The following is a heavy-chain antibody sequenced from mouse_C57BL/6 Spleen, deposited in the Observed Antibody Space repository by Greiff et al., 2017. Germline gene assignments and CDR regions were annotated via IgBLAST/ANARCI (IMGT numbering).Heavy chain of an antibody. CDR3: ARENGYAMDY. CDR2: IDPSDSYT. Sequence: VKLMESGAELVRPGTSVKLSCKASGYTFTSYWMHWVKQRPGQGLEWIGVIDPSDSYTNYNQKFKGKATLTVDTSSSTAYMQLSSLTSEDSAVYYCARENGYAMDYWGQGTSVTVSS. J-gene: IGHJ4*01. V-gene: IGHV1-59*01. CDR1: GYTFTSYW.